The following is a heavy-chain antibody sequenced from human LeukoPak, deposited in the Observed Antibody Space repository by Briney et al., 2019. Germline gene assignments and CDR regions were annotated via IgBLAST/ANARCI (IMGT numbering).Heavy chain of an antibody. D-gene: IGHD6-19*01. CDR2: VSLYGIT. V-gene: IGHV4-4*02. Sequence: PSETLSLTCVFSGDSISDDSVNKNNWLNWVRQAPGKGLEWIGDVSLYGITNYNPSLLGRVTISLDKSAKQVSLRLTSVTAADTAIYYCARDSSAPRSYFALDVWGQGTTVTVSS. CDR3: ARDSSAPRSYFALDV. CDR1: GDSISDDSVNKNNW. J-gene: IGHJ6*01.